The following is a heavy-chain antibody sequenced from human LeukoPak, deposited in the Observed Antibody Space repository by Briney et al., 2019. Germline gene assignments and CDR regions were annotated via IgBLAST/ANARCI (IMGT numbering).Heavy chain of an antibody. CDR2: ISYDGSNK. D-gene: IGHD6-6*01. CDR3: ARGILSSGPVFYGMDV. CDR1: GFTFGSYT. V-gene: IGHV3-30*04. Sequence: GGSLRLSCAASGFTFGSYTMHWVRQAPGKRLEWVAVISYDGSNKYYADSVKGRFTISRDNSKNTLYLQMNSLRAEDTAVYYCARGILSSGPVFYGMDVWGQGTTVTVSS. J-gene: IGHJ6*02.